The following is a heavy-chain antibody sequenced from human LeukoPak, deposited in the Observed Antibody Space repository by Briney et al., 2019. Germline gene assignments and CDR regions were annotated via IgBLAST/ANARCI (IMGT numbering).Heavy chain of an antibody. J-gene: IGHJ4*02. CDR1: GYTFTGYY. CDR2: INPNSGGT. V-gene: IGHV1-2*02. CDR3: ASTHYYDSSGYYPGY. Sequence: ASVKVSCKASGYTFTGYYMHWVRQAPGQGLEWMGWINPNSGGTNYAQKFQGRVTMTRDTSISTAYMELSRLRSDDTAVYYCASTHYYDSSGYYPGYWGQGTLVTVSS. D-gene: IGHD3-22*01.